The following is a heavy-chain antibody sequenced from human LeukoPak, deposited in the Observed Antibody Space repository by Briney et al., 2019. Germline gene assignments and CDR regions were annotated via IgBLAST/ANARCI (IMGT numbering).Heavy chain of an antibody. Sequence: ASVKVSCKASGYTFTSYDINWVRQATGQGLEWMGWMNPNSGNTGYSQKFQGRVTITRDTSASTAYMELSSLRSGSEDTAVYYCARDHGSSEEDDAFDIWGQGTMVTVSS. V-gene: IGHV1-8*03. CDR3: ARDHGSSEEDDAFDI. CDR2: MNPNSGNT. D-gene: IGHD6-13*01. CDR1: GYTFTSYD. J-gene: IGHJ3*02.